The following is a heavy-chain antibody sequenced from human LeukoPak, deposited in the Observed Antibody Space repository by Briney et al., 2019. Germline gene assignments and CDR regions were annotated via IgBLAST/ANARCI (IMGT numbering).Heavy chain of an antibody. Sequence: GGSLRLSCAASGFTFSSYWMSWVRQAPGKGLEWVANIKQDGSEKYYVDPVKGRFTISRDNAKNSLYLQMNSLRAEDTAVYYCARDVTYYDFWSGYPTRGGFDYWGQGTLVTVSS. D-gene: IGHD3-3*01. CDR3: ARDVTYYDFWSGYPTRGGFDY. J-gene: IGHJ4*02. V-gene: IGHV3-7*01. CDR2: IKQDGSEK. CDR1: GFTFSSYW.